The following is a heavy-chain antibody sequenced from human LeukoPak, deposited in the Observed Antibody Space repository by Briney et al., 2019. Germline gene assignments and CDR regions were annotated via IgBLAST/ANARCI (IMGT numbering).Heavy chain of an antibody. V-gene: IGHV3-11*01. Sequence: KTGGSLRLSCAASGFIFSDYYMGWIRQAPGKGLEWVSYISNRNSIIYYADSVKGRFTISRDNSKNTLYLQMNSLRAEDTAVYYCARDLTGFDYWGQGTLVTVSS. J-gene: IGHJ4*02. CDR1: GFIFSDYY. CDR2: ISNRNSII. D-gene: IGHD3-9*01. CDR3: ARDLTGFDY.